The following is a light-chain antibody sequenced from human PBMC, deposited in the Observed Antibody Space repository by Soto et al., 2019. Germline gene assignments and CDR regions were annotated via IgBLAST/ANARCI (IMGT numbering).Light chain of an antibody. CDR2: DAS. CDR3: QPYNSFSGT. CDR1: QTISSW. V-gene: IGKV1-5*01. J-gene: IGKJ1*01. Sequence: DIQMTQSPSTLSASVGDRVTITCRASQTISSWLAWYQQKPGKAPKPLIYDASSLESGVPSRFRGRGYGTQFTLTISSLQPDDFATYYCQPYNSFSGTFGPGTKVDIK.